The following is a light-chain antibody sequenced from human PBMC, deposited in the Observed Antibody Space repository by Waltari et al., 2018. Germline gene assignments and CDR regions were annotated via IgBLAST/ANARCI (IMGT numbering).Light chain of an antibody. J-gene: IGKJ3*01. CDR2: DAT. V-gene: IGKV3-11*01. CDR3: QQRYSWPAT. CDR1: QGVSSY. Sequence: VLTQSPATLSLSPGERATLSCRASQGVSSYVAWYQHKPGQPPRLLIYDATNRATGIPARFSGSGSGTDFTLTIISLEPEDFAVYYCQQRYSWPATFGPGTKVDI.